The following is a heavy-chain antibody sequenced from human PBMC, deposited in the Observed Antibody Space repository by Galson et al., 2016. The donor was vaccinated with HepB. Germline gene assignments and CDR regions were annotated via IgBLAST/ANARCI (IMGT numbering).Heavy chain of an antibody. D-gene: IGHD5-18*01. Sequence: SETLSLTCTVSGGSMRTSEYYWGWVRQPPGKGLEWVAIIYFFGNADYYNPSLKSRSAMSFDTPNNQFSLRLTSVTAADTAVYYCLRQALLRGDGSYVSHSLDPWGPGILVTVSS. J-gene: IGHJ5*02. CDR1: GGSMRTSEYY. V-gene: IGHV4-39*01. CDR3: LRQALLRGDGSYVSHSLDP. CDR2: IYFFGNAD.